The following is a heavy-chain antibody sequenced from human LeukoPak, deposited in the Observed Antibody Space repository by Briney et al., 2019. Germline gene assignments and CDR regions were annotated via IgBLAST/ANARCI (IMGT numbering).Heavy chain of an antibody. J-gene: IGHJ4*02. CDR2: ISGSGGST. CDR3: AKYSSGWYGVPDY. D-gene: IGHD6-19*01. CDR1: GFTFSSYA. Sequence: GGSLRLSCAASGFTFSSYAMSWVRQAPGKGLEWVSAISGSGGSTYYADSVKGRFTISRDNSKNTLYLQMNSLRAEDTVVYYCAKYSSGWYGVPDYWGQGTLVTVSS. V-gene: IGHV3-23*01.